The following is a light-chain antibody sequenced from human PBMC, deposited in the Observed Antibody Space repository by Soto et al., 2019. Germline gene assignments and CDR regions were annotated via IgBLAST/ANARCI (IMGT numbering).Light chain of an antibody. J-gene: IGKJ2*01. Sequence: EIVLTQSPATLSLFPGERATLSCRASQNIGTSLVWYKQTPGQAPRLLFYDASNRATDVPARVSGSGSGTDFTLTISSLEPEDFALYYCQQRADWPPMYTFGQGTKLEIK. CDR2: DAS. CDR3: QQRADWPPMYT. CDR1: QNIGTS. V-gene: IGKV3-11*01.